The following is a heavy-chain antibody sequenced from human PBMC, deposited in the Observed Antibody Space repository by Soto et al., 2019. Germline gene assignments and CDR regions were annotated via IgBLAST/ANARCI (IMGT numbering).Heavy chain of an antibody. V-gene: IGHV4-39*02. Sequence: SETLSLTCTVSGGSISSSSYYWGWIRQPPGKGLEWIGSIYYSGSTYYNPSLKSRVTISVDTSKNQFSLKLSSVTAADTAVYYCARDSSSWGSYFDYWGQGTLVTVSS. CDR3: ARDSSSWGSYFDY. J-gene: IGHJ4*02. CDR2: IYYSGST. D-gene: IGHD6-13*01. CDR1: GGSISSSSYY.